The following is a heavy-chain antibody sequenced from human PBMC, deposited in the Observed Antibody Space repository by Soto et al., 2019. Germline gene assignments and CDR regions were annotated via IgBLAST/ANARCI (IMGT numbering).Heavy chain of an antibody. CDR2: ISYDGSNK. CDR1: GFTFSSYG. J-gene: IGHJ6*03. V-gene: IGHV3-30*03. CDR3: ARPWSPHYYYYYMDV. Sequence: PGGSLRLSCAASGFTFSSYGMHWVRQAPGKGLEWVAVISYDGSNKYYADSVKGRFTISRDNSKNTLYLQMNSLRAEDTAVYYCARPWSPHYYYYYMDVWGKGTTVTVSS.